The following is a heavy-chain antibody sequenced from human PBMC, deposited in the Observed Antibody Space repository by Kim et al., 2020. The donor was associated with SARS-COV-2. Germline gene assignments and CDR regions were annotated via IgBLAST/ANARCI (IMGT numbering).Heavy chain of an antibody. CDR3: TFYDSSGSLSDHYYYYYGMDV. CDR2: IKSKTDGGTT. Sequence: GGSLRLSCAASGFTFSNAWMSWVRQAPGKGLEWVGRIKSKTDGGTTDYAAPVKGRFTISRDDSKNTLYLQMNSLKTEDTAVYYCTFYDSSGSLSDHYYYYYGMDVWGQGTTVTVSS. V-gene: IGHV3-15*01. D-gene: IGHD3-22*01. J-gene: IGHJ6*02. CDR1: GFTFSNAW.